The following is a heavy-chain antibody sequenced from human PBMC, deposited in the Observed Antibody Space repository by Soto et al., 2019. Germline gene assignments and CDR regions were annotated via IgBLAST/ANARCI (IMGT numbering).Heavy chain of an antibody. CDR3: ARDKITGLFDY. V-gene: IGHV4-34*01. J-gene: IGHJ4*02. Sequence: SETLSLTCTVYGGSFSGYSWTWIRQPPGTGLEWIGEINHTGSTNYNPSLKSRVTISVDTSKNQFSLKLTSVTAADTAVYYCARDKITGLFDYWGQGTLVTVSS. CDR2: INHTGST. D-gene: IGHD2-8*02. CDR1: GGSFSGYS.